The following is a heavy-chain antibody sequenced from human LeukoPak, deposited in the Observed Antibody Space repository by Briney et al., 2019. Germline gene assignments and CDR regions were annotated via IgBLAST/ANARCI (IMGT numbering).Heavy chain of an antibody. CDR2: IYSGGST. Sequence: SGGSLRLSCAASGFTVSSNYMSWVRQAPGKGLEWVSVIYSGGSTYYADSVKGRFTISRDNSKSTLYIQMNSLRAEDMAVYYCARGDCSSTSCYPHWGQGTLVTVSS. J-gene: IGHJ4*02. V-gene: IGHV3-53*01. CDR1: GFTVSSNY. CDR3: ARGDCSSTSCYPH. D-gene: IGHD2-2*01.